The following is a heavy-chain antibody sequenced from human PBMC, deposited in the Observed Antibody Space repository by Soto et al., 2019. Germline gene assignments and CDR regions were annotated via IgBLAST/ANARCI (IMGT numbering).Heavy chain of an antibody. CDR1: GYTFTSYG. CDR3: ARDGMSKTYYDFWSGYYRAPNDAFDI. V-gene: IGHV1-18*04. Sequence: ASVKVSCKASGYTFTSYGISWVRQAPGQGLEWMGWISAYNGNTNYAQKLQGRVTMTTDTSTSTAYMELRSLRSDDTAVYYCARDGMSKTYYDFWSGYYRAPNDAFDIWGQGTMVTVSS. CDR2: ISAYNGNT. J-gene: IGHJ3*02. D-gene: IGHD3-3*01.